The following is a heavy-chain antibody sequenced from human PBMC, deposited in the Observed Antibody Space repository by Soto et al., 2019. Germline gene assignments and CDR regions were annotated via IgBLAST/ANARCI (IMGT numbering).Heavy chain of an antibody. CDR3: ARGFSTGGPISEKYYYYYYMDV. Sequence: ASVKVSCKASGYTFTSYYMHWVRQAPGQGLEWMGIINPSGGSTSYAQKFQGRVTMTRDTSTSTVYMELSSLRSEDTAVYYCARGFSTGGPISEKYYYYYYMDVWGKGTTVTVSS. CDR1: GYTFTSYY. CDR2: INPSGGST. V-gene: IGHV1-46*03. J-gene: IGHJ6*03. D-gene: IGHD2-8*02.